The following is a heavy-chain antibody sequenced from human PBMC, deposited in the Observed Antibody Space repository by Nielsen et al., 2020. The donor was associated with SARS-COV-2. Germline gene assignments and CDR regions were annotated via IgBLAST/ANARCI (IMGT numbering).Heavy chain of an antibody. V-gene: IGHV3-9*01. Sequence: SLKISCAASGFTFDDYAMHWVRQAPGKGLEWVSGISWNSGSIGYADSVKGRFTISRDNAKNSLYLQMNSLRDEDTAVYYCARDGSESSYYFDAWGQGTLVTVSS. CDR1: GFTFDDYA. D-gene: IGHD1-26*01. J-gene: IGHJ4*02. CDR3: ARDGSESSYYFDA. CDR2: ISWNSGSI.